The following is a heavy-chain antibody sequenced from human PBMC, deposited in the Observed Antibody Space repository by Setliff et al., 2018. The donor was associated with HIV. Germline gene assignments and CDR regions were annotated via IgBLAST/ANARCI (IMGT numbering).Heavy chain of an antibody. CDR1: GGSFSDYC. CDR2: IQHSGRI. J-gene: IGHJ6*03. D-gene: IGHD6-13*01. Sequence: PSETLSLTCAVYGGSFSDYCWSWIRQPPGEGLEWIGEIQHSGRINYNPSLRSRVTTSVDTSKNQFSLRLRSVTAADTAVYYCARVSCSSWYSIPRYYYYSMDVWGNGTTVTVSS. CDR3: ARVSCSSWYSIPRYYYYSMDV. V-gene: IGHV4-34*01.